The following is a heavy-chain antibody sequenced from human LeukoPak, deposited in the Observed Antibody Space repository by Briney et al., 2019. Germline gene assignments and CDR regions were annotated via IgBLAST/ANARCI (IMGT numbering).Heavy chain of an antibody. Sequence: PGGSPRLSCAASGFTFDDYAMHWVRQAPGKGLEWVSAISGGGGSTSYADSVKGRFTISRDNSKNTLYLQMNSLRAEDTAVYYCAKCAGYSSSWPIDYWGQGTLVTVSS. J-gene: IGHJ4*02. V-gene: IGHV3-23*01. CDR2: ISGGGGST. CDR1: GFTFDDYA. CDR3: AKCAGYSSSWPIDY. D-gene: IGHD6-13*01.